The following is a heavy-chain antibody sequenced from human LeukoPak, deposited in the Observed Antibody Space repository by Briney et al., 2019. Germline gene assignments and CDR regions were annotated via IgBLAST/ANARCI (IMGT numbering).Heavy chain of an antibody. CDR3: ARDFRGYSMDV. Sequence: GGTLRLSCAASGFTFSTYEMNWVRQAPGKGLEWVSYISTNGRTIYYADSVKGRFTMSRDNAKNSLSLQMNSLRAEDTAVYYCARDFRGYSMDVWGKGTTVTISS. J-gene: IGHJ6*03. CDR2: ISTNGRTI. D-gene: IGHD3-10*01. V-gene: IGHV3-48*03. CDR1: GFTFSTYE.